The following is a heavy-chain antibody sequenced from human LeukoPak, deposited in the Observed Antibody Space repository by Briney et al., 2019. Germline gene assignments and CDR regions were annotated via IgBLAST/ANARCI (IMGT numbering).Heavy chain of an antibody. V-gene: IGHV3-21*01. CDR3: ARRDSSGWDY. J-gene: IGHJ4*02. D-gene: IGHD6-25*01. CDR1: GFTFSSYS. CDR2: ISSSSSYI. Sequence: GGSLRLSCAASGFTFSSYSMNRVRQAPGKGLEWVSSISSSSSYIYYADSVKGRFTISRDNAKNSLYLQMNSLRAEDTAVYYCARRDSSGWDYWGQGTLVTVSS.